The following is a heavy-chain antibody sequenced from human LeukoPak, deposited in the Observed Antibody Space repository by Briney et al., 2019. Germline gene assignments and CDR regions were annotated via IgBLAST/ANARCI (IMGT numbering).Heavy chain of an antibody. CDR1: GGSISSGGYY. CDR2: INHSGST. Sequence: SETLSLTCTVSGGSISSGGYYWSWIRQPPGKGLEWIGEINHSGSTNYNPSLKSRVTISVDTSKNQFSLKLSSVTAADTAVYYCARATNDYVWGSYLSLAFDIWGQGTMVTVSS. V-gene: IGHV4-39*07. D-gene: IGHD3-16*02. CDR3: ARATNDYVWGSYLSLAFDI. J-gene: IGHJ3*02.